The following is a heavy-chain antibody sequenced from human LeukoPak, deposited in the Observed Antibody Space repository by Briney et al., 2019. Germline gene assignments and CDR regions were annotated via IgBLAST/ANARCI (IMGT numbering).Heavy chain of an antibody. CDR3: ARVGEQQPKMGATKYNWFDP. Sequence: PGGSLRLSCAASGFTFSSYWMSWVRQAPGKGLEWVAVISYDRSNKYYADSVKGRFTISRDNSKNTLYPQMNSLRAEDTAVYYCARVGEQQPKMGATKYNWFDPWGQGTLVTVSS. J-gene: IGHJ5*02. CDR1: GFTFSSYW. D-gene: IGHD1-26*01. V-gene: IGHV3-30*03. CDR2: ISYDRSNK.